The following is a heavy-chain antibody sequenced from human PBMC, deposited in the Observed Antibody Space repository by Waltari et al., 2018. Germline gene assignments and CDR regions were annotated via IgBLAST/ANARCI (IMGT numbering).Heavy chain of an antibody. CDR3: AKDYSGSYYRAFY. D-gene: IGHD1-26*01. CDR2: IRYDGSNK. Sequence: QVQLVESGGGVVQPGGSLRLSCAASGFTFSSYGMPWVRRAPGKGLEWVAFIRYDGSNKYYADSVKGRFTISRDNSKNTLYLQMNSLRAEDTAVYYCAKDYSGSYYRAFYWGQGTLVTVSS. J-gene: IGHJ4*02. V-gene: IGHV3-30*02. CDR1: GFTFSSYG.